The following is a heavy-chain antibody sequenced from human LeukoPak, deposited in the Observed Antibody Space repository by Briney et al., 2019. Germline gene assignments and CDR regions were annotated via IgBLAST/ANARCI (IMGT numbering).Heavy chain of an antibody. D-gene: IGHD5-12*01. J-gene: IGHJ4*02. Sequence: GGSLRLSCAASGFNFRRFGMHWVRQAPGKGLQWVAVINYDGSKKDYVESVRGRFTISRDDSENTLHLQMNSLRVEDTAVYYCAKDKDIVAAIYYFDSWGQGTLVTVSS. CDR1: GFNFRRFG. V-gene: IGHV3-30*02. CDR3: AKDKDIVAAIYYFDS. CDR2: INYDGSKK.